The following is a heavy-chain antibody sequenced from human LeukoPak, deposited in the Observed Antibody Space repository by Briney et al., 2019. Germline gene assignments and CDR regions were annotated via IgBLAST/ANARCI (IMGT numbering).Heavy chain of an antibody. CDR1: GFIFGSYA. Sequence: GGSLRLSCAASGFIFGSYAMTWVRQAPGKGLEWVANIKEDGSVKFHVDSFEGRFTISRDNAKNSLYLQMNSLRPEDTAVYYCARSYMSGYLDFWGQGTLVTVSS. V-gene: IGHV3-7*04. J-gene: IGHJ4*02. CDR2: IKEDGSVK. D-gene: IGHD3-9*01. CDR3: ARSYMSGYLDF.